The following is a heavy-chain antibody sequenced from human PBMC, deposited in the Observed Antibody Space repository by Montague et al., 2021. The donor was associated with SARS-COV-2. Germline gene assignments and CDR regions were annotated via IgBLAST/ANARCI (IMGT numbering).Heavy chain of an antibody. CDR1: GDSVSSNIAT. J-gene: IGHJ4*02. Sequence: CAISGDSVSSNIATRNWIRQSPSRGLEWLRRTYYRSKWYNDYAESVKSRITIDPDTSKHQFSLHLNSVTPEDTAVYYCARIPVGSKYYFDFWGQGTLVTVSS. D-gene: IGHD2-2*01. V-gene: IGHV6-1*01. CDR3: ARIPVGSKYYFDF. CDR2: TYYRSKWYN.